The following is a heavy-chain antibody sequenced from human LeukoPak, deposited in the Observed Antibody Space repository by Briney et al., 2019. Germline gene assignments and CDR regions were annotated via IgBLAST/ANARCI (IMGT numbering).Heavy chain of an antibody. CDR3: AGRTAMVTWAY. Sequence: PSYTLSLTCAVYGGSFSGYYWSWIRQPPGNGLDWLGEINHSGSTNYNPPLKSRVTISVDASKNQFSLKLSSVTAADTAVYYCAGRTAMVTWAYCGQGTLVTVSS. V-gene: IGHV4-34*01. D-gene: IGHD5-18*01. CDR1: GGSFSGYY. J-gene: IGHJ4*02. CDR2: INHSGST.